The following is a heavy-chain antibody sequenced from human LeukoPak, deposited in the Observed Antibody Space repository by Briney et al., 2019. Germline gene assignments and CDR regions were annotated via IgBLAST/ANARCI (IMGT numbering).Heavy chain of an antibody. Sequence: PSETLSLTCAVYGGSFSGYYWSWIRQPPGKGLEWIGEINHSGSTNYNPSLKSRVTISVDTSKNQFSLRLSSVTAADTAVYYCARGDDSSGYQYCYYYYMDVWGKGTTVTVSS. CDR2: INHSGST. J-gene: IGHJ6*03. CDR1: GGSFSGYY. V-gene: IGHV4-34*01. CDR3: ARGDDSSGYQYCYYYYMDV. D-gene: IGHD3-22*01.